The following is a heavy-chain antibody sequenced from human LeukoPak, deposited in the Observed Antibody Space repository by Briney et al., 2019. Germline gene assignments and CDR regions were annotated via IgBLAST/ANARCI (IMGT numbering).Heavy chain of an antibody. CDR2: ISGSGDST. CDR1: GFTFSNYD. Sequence: GGSLSLSCAASGFTFSNYDMSWVRQAPGKGLEWGSAISGSGDSTYYADSVRGRFTISRDNSKNTLYLQLNSLRAEDTAVYYCAKDHEPYYYDSSGYFDYLGQETLVTVSS. V-gene: IGHV3-23*01. CDR3: AKDHEPYYYDSSGYFDY. J-gene: IGHJ4*02. D-gene: IGHD3-22*01.